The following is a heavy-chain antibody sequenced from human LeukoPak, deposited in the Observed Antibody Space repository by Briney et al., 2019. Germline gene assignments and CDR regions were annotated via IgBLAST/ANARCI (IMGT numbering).Heavy chain of an antibody. J-gene: IGHJ4*02. Sequence: GGSLRLSCAASGFTFSSYSMNWVRQAPGKGLEWVSSISSSSSYIYYADSVKGRFTISRDNAKNSLYLQMNSLRAEDTALYYCAKGRRTKLLWFGELFIDYWGQGTLVTVSS. CDR1: GFTFSSYS. CDR3: AKGRRTKLLWFGELFIDY. V-gene: IGHV3-21*04. D-gene: IGHD3-10*01. CDR2: ISSSSSYI.